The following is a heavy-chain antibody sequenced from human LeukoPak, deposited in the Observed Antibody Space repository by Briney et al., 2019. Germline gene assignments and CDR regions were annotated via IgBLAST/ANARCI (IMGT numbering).Heavy chain of an antibody. Sequence: ASVKVSCKASGYTFTSYDINWVRQATGQGLEWMGWMNPNSGNTGYAQKFQGRGTITRNTSISTAYMELSSLRSEDTAVYYCARRGYGSGSYYTYNWFDPWGQGTLVTVSS. CDR1: GYTFTSYD. D-gene: IGHD3-10*01. CDR2: MNPNSGNT. V-gene: IGHV1-8*03. CDR3: ARRGYGSGSYYTYNWFDP. J-gene: IGHJ5*02.